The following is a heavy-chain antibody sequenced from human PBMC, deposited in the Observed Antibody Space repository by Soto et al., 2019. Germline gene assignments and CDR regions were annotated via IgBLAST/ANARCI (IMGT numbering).Heavy chain of an antibody. CDR3: ARRYSGSYYNFDY. J-gene: IGHJ4*02. CDR2: IYYSGST. V-gene: IGHV4-39*01. CDR1: GGSISSSSYY. D-gene: IGHD1-26*01. Sequence: QLQLQESGPGLVKPSETLSLTCTVSGGSISSSSYYWGWIRQPPGKGLEWIGSIYYSGSTYYNPSLKSRVTISVDTSKNQFSLKLSSVTAADTAVYYCARRYSGSYYNFDYWGQGTLVTVSS.